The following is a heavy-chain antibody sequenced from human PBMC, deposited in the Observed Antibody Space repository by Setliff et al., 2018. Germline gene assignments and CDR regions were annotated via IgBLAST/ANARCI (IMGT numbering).Heavy chain of an antibody. V-gene: IGHV1-69*13. CDR1: GGTLSSYA. D-gene: IGHD1-26*01. CDR3: AIPSSGNFYFDY. CDR2: IIPIFGTA. Sequence: ASVKVSCKASGGTLSSYAITWVRQAPGQGLEWMGGIIPIFGTAKYAQKLQGRVTITADQSTRTAYMELSSLRSEDTAVYYCAIPSSGNFYFDYWGQGTLVTVSS. J-gene: IGHJ4*02.